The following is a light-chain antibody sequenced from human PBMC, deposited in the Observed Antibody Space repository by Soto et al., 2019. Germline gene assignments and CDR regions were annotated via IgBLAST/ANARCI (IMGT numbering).Light chain of an antibody. V-gene: IGKV1-5*03. J-gene: IGKJ1*01. CDR1: QTISSW. Sequence: DIQMTQSPSTLSGSVGDRVTITCRASQTISSWLAWYQQKPGKAPKLLIYKASTLKSGVQSRFSGSGSGTEFTLTISSLQPDDFATYYCKQYHSYSWTFGQGTKVDIK. CDR3: KQYHSYSWT. CDR2: KAS.